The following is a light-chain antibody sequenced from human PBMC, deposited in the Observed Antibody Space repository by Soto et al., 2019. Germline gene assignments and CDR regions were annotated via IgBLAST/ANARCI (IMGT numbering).Light chain of an antibody. CDR3: TSWTTSTTMI. V-gene: IGLV2-14*03. J-gene: IGLJ2*01. Sequence: QSALTQPASVSWSPGQSITISCTGTSSDIGAYNYVSWYQQHPGKAPKLMIYDVNIRPSGVSNRLSGSKSGNTATLTITGLQAEDEADYYCTSWTTSTTMIFGGGTKVTVL. CDR2: DVN. CDR1: SSDIGAYNY.